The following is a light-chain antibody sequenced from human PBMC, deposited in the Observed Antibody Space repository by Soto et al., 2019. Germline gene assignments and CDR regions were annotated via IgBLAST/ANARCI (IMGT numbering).Light chain of an antibody. CDR2: DAS. CDR1: QSISSW. CDR3: QLYNSYRT. V-gene: IGKV1-5*01. J-gene: IGKJ1*01. Sequence: DIQMTQSPSTLSASVGDRVTITCRASQSISSWLAWYQQKPGKAPKLLIYDASSLESGVPSRFSGSGSGTEFTLTISSLQPDDFATYYCQLYNSYRTFGQGTKVEMK.